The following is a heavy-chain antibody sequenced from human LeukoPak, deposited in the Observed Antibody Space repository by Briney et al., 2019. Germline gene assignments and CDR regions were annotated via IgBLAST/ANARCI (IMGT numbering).Heavy chain of an antibody. CDR3: AKGRYSNYGNWFDP. CDR1: GFTFSNYA. V-gene: IGHV3-23*01. D-gene: IGHD4-11*01. Sequence: GGSLRLSCAASGFTFSNYAMNWVRQAPGKGLEWVSGISGSGGSTYYADSVKGRFTISRDNSKNTLYLRMISLRAEDTAVYYCAKGRYSNYGNWFDPWGQGTLVTVFS. J-gene: IGHJ5*02. CDR2: ISGSGGST.